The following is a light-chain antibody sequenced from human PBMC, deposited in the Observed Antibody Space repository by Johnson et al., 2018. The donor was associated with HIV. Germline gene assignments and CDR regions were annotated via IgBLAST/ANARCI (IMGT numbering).Light chain of an antibody. CDR2: ENN. CDR1: SSNIGNNY. CDR3: GTWDSSLSAEV. V-gene: IGLV1-51*02. Sequence: QPVLTQPPSVSAAPGQKVTISCSGSSSNIGNNYVSWYQQLPGTAPKLLIYENNKRPAGILDRFSGSKSGTSATLGITGLKTGDEADYYCGTWDSSLSAEVFGTGTKVTVL. J-gene: IGLJ1*01.